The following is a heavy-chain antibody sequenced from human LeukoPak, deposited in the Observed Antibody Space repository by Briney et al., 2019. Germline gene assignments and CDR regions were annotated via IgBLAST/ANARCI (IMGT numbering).Heavy chain of an antibody. V-gene: IGHV4-39*01. CDR2: IYYNGST. Sequence: SETLSLTCTVPGGSISSSSYYWGWIRQPPGKGLEWIGSIYYNGSTYYNPSLNRVTISADTSKNQFSLKLSSVTAADTAVYYCARGIVVVTAMNYWGQGILVTVSS. CDR1: GGSISSSSYY. J-gene: IGHJ4*02. D-gene: IGHD2-21*02. CDR3: ARGIVVVTAMNY.